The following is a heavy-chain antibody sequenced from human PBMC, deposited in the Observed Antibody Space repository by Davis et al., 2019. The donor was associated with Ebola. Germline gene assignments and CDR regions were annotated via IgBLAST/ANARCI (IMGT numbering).Heavy chain of an antibody. V-gene: IGHV1-18*01. J-gene: IGHJ4*02. D-gene: IGHD4-17*01. CDR3: ARGLDFGDYTDY. CDR1: GYTFISYG. CDR2: ISTFDGKT. Sequence: ASVKISCKASGYTFISYGISWVRQAPGQGPEWMGWISTFDGKTKYVQKFQGRVTMTRDKSTSTVYMELRSLRSDDTAVYYCARGLDFGDYTDYWGQGTLVTVAS.